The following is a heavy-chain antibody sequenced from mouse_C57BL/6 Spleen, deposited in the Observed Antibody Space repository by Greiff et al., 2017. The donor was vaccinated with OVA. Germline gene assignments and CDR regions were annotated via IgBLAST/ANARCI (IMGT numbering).Heavy chain of an antibody. CDR3: ARKGLRHAMDY. CDR1: GYTFTSYW. J-gene: IGHJ4*01. Sequence: QVQLQQPGAELVKPGASVKMSCKASGYTFTSYWITWVKQRPGQGLEWIGDIYPGSGSTNYNEKFKSKATLTVDTSSITAYMQLSSLTSEDSAVYYCARKGLRHAMDYWGQGTSVTVSS. D-gene: IGHD2-4*01. V-gene: IGHV1-55*01. CDR2: IYPGSGST.